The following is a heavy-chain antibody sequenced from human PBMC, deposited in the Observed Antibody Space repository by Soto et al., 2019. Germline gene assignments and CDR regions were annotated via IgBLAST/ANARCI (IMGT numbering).Heavy chain of an antibody. Sequence: SETLSLTCTVSGGSISSGGYYWSWIRQHPGKGLEWIGYIYYSGSTYYNPSLKSRVTISVDTSKNQFSLKLSSVTAADTAVYYCARVAVVGVPAARDYYYYMDGWGKGTTVTVSS. J-gene: IGHJ6*03. CDR3: ARVAVVGVPAARDYYYYMDG. D-gene: IGHD2-2*01. CDR2: IYYSGST. V-gene: IGHV4-31*03. CDR1: GGSISSGGYY.